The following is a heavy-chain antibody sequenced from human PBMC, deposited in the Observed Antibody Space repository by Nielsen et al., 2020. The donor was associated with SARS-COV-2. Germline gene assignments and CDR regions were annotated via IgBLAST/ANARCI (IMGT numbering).Heavy chain of an antibody. CDR1: GGSISSADYY. J-gene: IGHJ5*02. V-gene: IGHV4-30-4*01. CDR3: ARDSTAAIGGAWFDP. D-gene: IGHD2-2*02. Sequence: SETLSLTCTVSGGSISSADYYWNWIRQPPGKGLEWIGNIYNSGSTYYNPSLKSRLTISVDTSKNQISLKLSSVTAADTAVYYCARDSTAAIGGAWFDPWGQGTLVTVSS. CDR2: IYNSGST.